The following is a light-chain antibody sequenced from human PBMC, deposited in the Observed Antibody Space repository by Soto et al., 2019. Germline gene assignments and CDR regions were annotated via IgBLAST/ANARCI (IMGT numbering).Light chain of an antibody. V-gene: IGKV1-9*01. Sequence: DIQLTQSPSFLSASVGDRVTITCRASQGISSYLAWYQQKPGKAPKLLIYAASTLQSGVPSRFGGSGSGTEFPLTISSLQPEDFATYYCQQLNSYPLTFGGGTKVEIK. CDR2: AAS. CDR3: QQLNSYPLT. J-gene: IGKJ4*01. CDR1: QGISSY.